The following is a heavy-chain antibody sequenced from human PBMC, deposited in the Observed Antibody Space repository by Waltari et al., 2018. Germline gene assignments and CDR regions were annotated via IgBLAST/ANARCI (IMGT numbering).Heavy chain of an antibody. CDR2: ISSRADYI. V-gene: IGHV3-21*01. CDR3: ARGDPFDTRPDLGWYIYL. CDR1: EFTFSAYT. D-gene: IGHD5-18*01. J-gene: IGHJ2*01. Sequence: EAQLVESGGGLVKPGGSLRLSCAASEFTFSAYTMNWVRQTPGKGLEWVSSISSRADYIHYADSVQGRFIISRDNAKNSLFLQMSSLRAEDTAVYYCARGDPFDTRPDLGWYIYLWGRGTLVTVSS.